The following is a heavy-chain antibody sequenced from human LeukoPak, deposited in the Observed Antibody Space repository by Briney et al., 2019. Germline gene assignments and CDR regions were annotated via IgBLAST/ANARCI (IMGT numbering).Heavy chain of an antibody. J-gene: IGHJ4*02. Sequence: GESLKISCKASGYSFTDYWIAWVRQLPGKGLEWMAIISPGDSDTRYSPSFQGQVTISADKSISTAYLQWSSLKASDTALYYCARQNAGKGVCLDYWGQGALVTVSP. D-gene: IGHD2-8*01. CDR3: ARQNAGKGVCLDY. CDR2: ISPGDSDT. V-gene: IGHV5-51*01. CDR1: GYSFTDYW.